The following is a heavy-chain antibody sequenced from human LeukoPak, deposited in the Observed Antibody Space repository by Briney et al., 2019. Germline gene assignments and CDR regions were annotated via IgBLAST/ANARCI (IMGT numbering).Heavy chain of an antibody. Sequence: GGSLKLSCAASGFTFSSYWMHWVRQTPGKGLMWVSRIESNGLTLYADSVRDRFTISRDNAKNTVYLQMNSLRAEDTAVYYCARDSGGIAAPFDYWGQGTLVTVSS. CDR1: GFTFSSYW. J-gene: IGHJ4*02. D-gene: IGHD6-13*01. V-gene: IGHV3-74*01. CDR3: ARDSGGIAAPFDY. CDR2: IESNGLT.